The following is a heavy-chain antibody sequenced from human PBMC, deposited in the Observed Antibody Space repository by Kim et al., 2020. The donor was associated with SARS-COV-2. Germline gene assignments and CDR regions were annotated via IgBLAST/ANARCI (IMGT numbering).Heavy chain of an antibody. CDR1: GFTFDDYG. CDR2: INWNGGST. CDR3: ARSRGYCSSTSCPSYDAFDI. V-gene: IGHV3-20*01. Sequence: GGSLRLSCAASGFTFDDYGMSWVRQAPGKGLEWVSGINWNGGSTGYADSVKGRFTISRDNAKNSLYLQMNSLRAEDTALYHCARSRGYCSSTSCPSYDAFDIWGQGTMVTVSS. J-gene: IGHJ3*02. D-gene: IGHD2-2*01.